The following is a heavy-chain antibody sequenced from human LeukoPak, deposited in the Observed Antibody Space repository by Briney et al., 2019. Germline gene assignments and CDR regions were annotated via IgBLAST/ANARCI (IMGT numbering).Heavy chain of an antibody. D-gene: IGHD3-9*01. CDR1: GFSFSTYA. CDR2: LSGGGGST. CDR3: AKGILTGYWYGMDV. V-gene: IGHV3-23*01. Sequence: GGSLRLSCAASGFSFSTYAMNWVRQAPGKGLEWVSSLSGGGGSTYYADSVKGRFTVSRDNSKNTLYLQMNGLRVEGTAICYCAKGILTGYWYGMDVWGQGTTVTVSS. J-gene: IGHJ6*02.